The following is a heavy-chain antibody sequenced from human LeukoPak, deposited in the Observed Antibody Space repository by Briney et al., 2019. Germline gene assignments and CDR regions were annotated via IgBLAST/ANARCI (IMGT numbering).Heavy chain of an antibody. CDR1: GASISGGGFY. CDR3: ARRNWRSRYYDILTGYYSLLYNWFDP. J-gene: IGHJ5*02. CDR2: ITSGGTT. Sequence: PSETLSLTCTVSGASISGGGFYWGWIRQPPGKGLEWIASITSGGTTHYNPSLKSRVTISVDTSKNQFSLKLSSVTAADTAVYYCARRNWRSRYYDILTGYYSLLYNWFDPWGQGTLVTVSS. V-gene: IGHV4-39*07. D-gene: IGHD3-9*01.